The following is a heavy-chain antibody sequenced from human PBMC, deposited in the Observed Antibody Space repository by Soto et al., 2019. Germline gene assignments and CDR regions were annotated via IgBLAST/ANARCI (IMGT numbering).Heavy chain of an antibody. CDR1: GFTFSSYS. D-gene: IGHD3-3*01. V-gene: IGHV3-48*01. Sequence: RGSLRLSCAASGFTFSSYSMNWVGQAPGKGLEWVSYISSSSSTIYYADSVKGRFTISRDNAKNSLYLQMNSLRAEDTAVYYCERVLIAFWTGYQPTYFDYWGQGTLVTVSS. CDR2: ISSSSSTI. J-gene: IGHJ4*02. CDR3: ERVLIAFWTGYQPTYFDY.